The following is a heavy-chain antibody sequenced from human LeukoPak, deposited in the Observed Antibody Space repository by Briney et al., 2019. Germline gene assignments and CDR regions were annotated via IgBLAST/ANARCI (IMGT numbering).Heavy chain of an antibody. V-gene: IGHV4-34*01. CDR3: ASYYAIDAFDI. D-gene: IGHD3-10*01. CDR2: INHSGST. Sequence: PSETLSLTCAVYGGSFSGYHWSWIRQPPGKGLEWIGEINHSGSTNYNPSLKSRVTISVDTSKNQFSLKLSSVTAADTAVYYCASYYAIDAFDIWGQGTMVTVSS. CDR1: GGSFSGYH. J-gene: IGHJ3*02.